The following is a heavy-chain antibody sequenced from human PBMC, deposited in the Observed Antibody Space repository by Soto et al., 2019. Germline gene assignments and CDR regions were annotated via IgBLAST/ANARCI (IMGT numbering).Heavy chain of an antibody. D-gene: IGHD6-13*01. J-gene: IGHJ6*02. V-gene: IGHV3-23*01. CDR2: ISGSGDST. Sequence: EVQLLESGGGLVQPGGSLRLYCAASGFTFSSYAMSWVRQAPGKGLEWVSVISGSGDSTYYVDSVRGRFTISRDNSKNTLYLQMNSLRAEDTAVYYCAKDRDGAAAGPTKFYGMDVWGQGTTVTVSS. CDR1: GFTFSSYA. CDR3: AKDRDGAAAGPTKFYGMDV.